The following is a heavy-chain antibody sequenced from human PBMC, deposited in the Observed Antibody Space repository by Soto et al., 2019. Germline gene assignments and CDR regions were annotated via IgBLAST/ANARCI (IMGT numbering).Heavy chain of an antibody. V-gene: IGHV1-18*01. J-gene: IGHJ4*02. CDR2: ISAYNGNT. D-gene: IGHD3-3*01. Sequence: GASVKVSCKASGYTFTSYGISWVRQAPGQGLEWMGWISAYNGNTNYAQKLQGRVTMTTDTSTSTAYMKLRSLRSDDTAVYYCARSPNDYYDFWSGYYTAGSGDDYWGQGTLVTVSS. CDR1: GYTFTSYG. CDR3: ARSPNDYYDFWSGYYTAGSGDDY.